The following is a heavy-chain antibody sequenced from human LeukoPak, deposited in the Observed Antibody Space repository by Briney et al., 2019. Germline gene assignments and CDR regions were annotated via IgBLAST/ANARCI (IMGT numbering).Heavy chain of an antibody. CDR1: GFTFSSHS. D-gene: IGHD3-3*01. J-gene: IGHJ4*02. CDR2: ISSGSSAR. CDR3: ARMSGSRLPGY. Sequence: PGGSLRLSCAASGFTFSSHSMNWVRQTPGKGLGWVSYISSGSSARYYADSVKGRFTISRDDARNSLYLQMNSLRAEDTAVYYCARMSGSRLPGYWGQGTLVTVSS. V-gene: IGHV3-48*01.